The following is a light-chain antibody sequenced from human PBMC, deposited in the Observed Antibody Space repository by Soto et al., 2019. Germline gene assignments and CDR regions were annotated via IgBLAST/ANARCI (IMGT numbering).Light chain of an antibody. J-gene: IGKJ1*01. CDR1: QSVSSN. V-gene: IGKV3-15*01. CDR3: QQYNNWPPET. CDR2: GAY. Sequence: VMTQSPATLSVSPGDRATLSCRGSQSVSSNLAWYQQKPCQAPRLLIYGAYTRATGIPARFSGSGSGTEFTLTISSLQSEDFAVYDCQQYNNWPPETCGQGTKVDIK.